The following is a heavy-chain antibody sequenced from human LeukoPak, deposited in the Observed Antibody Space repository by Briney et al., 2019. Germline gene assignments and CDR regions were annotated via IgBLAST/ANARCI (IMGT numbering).Heavy chain of an antibody. D-gene: IGHD3-10*01. V-gene: IGHV1-18*01. CDR3: ARGEYGSFRKKNDY. CDR2: ISAYNGNT. J-gene: IGHJ4*02. Sequence: GASVKVSCKASGYTFTSYGISWVRQAPGQGLEWMGWISAYNGNTNYAQKFQGRVTITADKSTSTAYMELSSLRSEDTAVYYCARGEYGSFRKKNDYWGQGTLVTVSS. CDR1: GYTFTSYG.